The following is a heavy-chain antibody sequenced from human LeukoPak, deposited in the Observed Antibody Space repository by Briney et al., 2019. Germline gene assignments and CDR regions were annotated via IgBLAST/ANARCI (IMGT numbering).Heavy chain of an antibody. CDR3: AKYQEPGIVGATIPNLDY. J-gene: IGHJ4*02. Sequence: GGSLRLSCAASGFTFNIYTMTWVRQAPGKGLEWVSSIGSSSRYIYYADSVKGRFTISRDNSKNTLYLQMNSLRAEDTAVYYCAKYQEPGIVGATIPNLDYWGQGTLVTVSS. D-gene: IGHD1-26*01. V-gene: IGHV3-21*04. CDR2: IGSSSRYI. CDR1: GFTFNIYT.